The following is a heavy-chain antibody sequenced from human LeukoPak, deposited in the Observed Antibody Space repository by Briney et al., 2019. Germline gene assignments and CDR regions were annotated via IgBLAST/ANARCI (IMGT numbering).Heavy chain of an antibody. D-gene: IGHD3-10*01. CDR2: IYYSGST. V-gene: IGHV4-39*07. J-gene: IGHJ6*03. CDR1: GGSISSSSYY. Sequence: ETLSLTCPVSGGSISSSSYYWGWIRQPPGKGLAWIGSIYYSGSTYYNPSLKSRVTISVDTSKNQFSLKLSSVTAADTAVYYCARSTRGSYYYGSGSYPYYYMDVWGKGTTVTVSS. CDR3: ARSTRGSYYYGSGSYPYYYMDV.